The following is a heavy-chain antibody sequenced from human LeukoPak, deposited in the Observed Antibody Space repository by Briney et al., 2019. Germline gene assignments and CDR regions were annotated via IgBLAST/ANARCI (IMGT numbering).Heavy chain of an antibody. D-gene: IGHD2-2*01. CDR3: ARGGAVERYCSSTSCYWVDAFDI. J-gene: IGHJ3*02. Sequence: GESRKISCKGSGYSFTSYWISWVRQMPGKGLEWMGRIDPSDSYTNYSPSFQGHVTISADKSISTAYLQWSSLKASDTAMYYCARGGAVERYCSSTSCYWVDAFDIWGQGTMVTVSS. CDR2: IDPSDSYT. CDR1: GYSFTSYW. V-gene: IGHV5-10-1*01.